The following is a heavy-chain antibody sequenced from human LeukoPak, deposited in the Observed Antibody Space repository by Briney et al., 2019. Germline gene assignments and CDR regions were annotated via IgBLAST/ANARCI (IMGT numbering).Heavy chain of an antibody. V-gene: IGHV3-53*01. J-gene: IGHJ3*02. Sequence: GGSLRLSCAASGFTVSSNYMGWVRQAPGKGLEWVSIIYSGGSTFYADSVKGRFTISRDNPKNTLYLQMNSLRAEDTAVYYCARGGSYLSAFDIWGQGTMVTVSS. CDR3: ARGGSYLSAFDI. CDR2: IYSGGST. D-gene: IGHD1-26*01. CDR1: GFTVSSNY.